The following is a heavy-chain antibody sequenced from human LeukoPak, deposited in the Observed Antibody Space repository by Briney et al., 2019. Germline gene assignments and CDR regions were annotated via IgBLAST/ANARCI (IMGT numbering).Heavy chain of an antibody. CDR1: GFTFSSYS. J-gene: IGHJ6*02. Sequence: PGGSLRLSCAASGFTFSSYSMNWVRQAPGKGLEWVSYISSSSSTIYYADSVKGRFTISRDNAKNSLYLQMNSLRAEDTAVYYCAREYRSKNYYYDGMDVWGQGTTVTVSS. D-gene: IGHD2-2*01. V-gene: IGHV3-48*01. CDR3: AREYRSKNYYYDGMDV. CDR2: ISSSSSTI.